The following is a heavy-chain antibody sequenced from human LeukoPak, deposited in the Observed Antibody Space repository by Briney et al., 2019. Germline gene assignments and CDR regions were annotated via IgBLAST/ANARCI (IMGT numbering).Heavy chain of an antibody. V-gene: IGHV3-48*01. CDR3: ARDRMGGSFDY. J-gene: IGHJ4*02. D-gene: IGHD2-15*01. CDR1: GFAFSPYA. CDR2: ITGDSNTI. Sequence: PGGSLRLSCAASGFAFSPYAMNWVRPAPGKGLEWVSLITGDSNTIYYADSMKGRFTVSRDNAENSLYLQMNSLSAEDTAVYYCARDRMGGSFDYWGQGTLVTVSS.